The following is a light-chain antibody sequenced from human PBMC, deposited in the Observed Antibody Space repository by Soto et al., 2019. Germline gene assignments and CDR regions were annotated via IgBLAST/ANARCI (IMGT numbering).Light chain of an antibody. CDR2: DAS. Sequence: EIVLTQSPATLSLSPGERATLSCRASQSVSSYLAWYQQKPGQAPRLLIYDASNRATGIPARFSGSGSGTDFTLTISSLEPEDFAVYYCQQRSNWPFITFGQGTRLENK. J-gene: IGKJ5*01. CDR1: QSVSSY. CDR3: QQRSNWPFIT. V-gene: IGKV3-11*01.